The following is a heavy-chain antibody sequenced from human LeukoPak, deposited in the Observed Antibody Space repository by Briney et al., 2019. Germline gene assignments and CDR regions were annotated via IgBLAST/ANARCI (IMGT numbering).Heavy chain of an antibody. Sequence: GESLKISCKGSGYRFTSYWIGWVRQMPGKGLEWMGIIYPGDYDTRYSPSFQGQVTISADKSISTAYLQWSSLKASDTAMYYCASLPSGYDRGKYGMDVWCQGTTVTVSS. CDR1: GYRFTSYW. D-gene: IGHD5-12*01. CDR3: ASLPSGYDRGKYGMDV. J-gene: IGHJ6*02. CDR2: IYPGDYDT. V-gene: IGHV5-51*01.